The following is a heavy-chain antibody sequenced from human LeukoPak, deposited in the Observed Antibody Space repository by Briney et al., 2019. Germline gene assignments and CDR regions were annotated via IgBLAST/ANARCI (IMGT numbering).Heavy chain of an antibody. CDR1: GFTFNNYW. V-gene: IGHV3-74*01. CDR3: ARSREGYNFVGEND. D-gene: IGHD5-24*01. J-gene: IGHJ4*02. CDR2: INSDGSST. Sequence: GGSLRLSCAASGFTFNNYWIHWVRQAPGKGLVWVSRINSDGSSTSYADSVKGRFTISRDNAKNTLYLQMTSLRAEDTAVYCCARSREGYNFVGENDWGQGTLVTVSS.